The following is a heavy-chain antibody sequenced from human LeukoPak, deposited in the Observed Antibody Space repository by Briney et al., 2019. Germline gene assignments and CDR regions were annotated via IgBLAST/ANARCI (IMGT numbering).Heavy chain of an antibody. CDR1: GFTFSSYA. V-gene: IGHV3-53*01. CDR3: VREIGNSGNYD. CDR2: IYRGDAT. D-gene: IGHD1-26*01. J-gene: IGHJ4*02. Sequence: GGSLRLSCAASGFTFSSYAMSWVRQAPGKGLEWVSVIYRGDATYYAESVKGRFTISRDRYKNTLYLQMNSLSAEDTAMYYCVREIGNSGNYDWGQGILVTVSS.